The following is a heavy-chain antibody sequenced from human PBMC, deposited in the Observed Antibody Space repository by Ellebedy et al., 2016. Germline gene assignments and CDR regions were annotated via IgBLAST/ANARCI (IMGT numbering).Heavy chain of an antibody. CDR2: IYYSGST. Sequence: LRLXCTVSGGSISSGGYYWSWIRQHPGKGLEWIGYIYYSGSTYYNPSLKSRVTISVDTSKNQFSLKLSSVTAADTAVYYCARAPTVTTIVSHYYYGMDVWGQGTTVTVSS. D-gene: IGHD4-11*01. J-gene: IGHJ6*02. CDR1: GGSISSGGYY. CDR3: ARAPTVTTIVSHYYYGMDV. V-gene: IGHV4-31*03.